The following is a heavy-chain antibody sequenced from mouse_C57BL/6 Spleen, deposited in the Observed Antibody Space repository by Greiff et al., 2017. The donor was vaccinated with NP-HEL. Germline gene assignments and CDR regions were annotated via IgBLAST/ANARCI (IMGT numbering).Heavy chain of an antibody. CDR1: GYTFTSYW. CDR2: IPPSDSDT. Sequence: QVQLQQPGAELVKPGASVKVSCKASGYTFTSYWMHWVKQRPGQGLEWIGRIPPSDSDTNYNQKFKGKATLTVDKSSSTAYMQLSSLTSEDSAVYYCAIYSPHYYAMDYWGQGTSVTVSS. V-gene: IGHV1-74*01. D-gene: IGHD2-12*01. J-gene: IGHJ4*01. CDR3: AIYSPHYYAMDY.